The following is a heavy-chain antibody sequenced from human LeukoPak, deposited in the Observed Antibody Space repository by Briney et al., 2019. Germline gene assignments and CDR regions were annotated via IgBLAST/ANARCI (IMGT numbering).Heavy chain of an antibody. CDR2: IYTSGST. CDR1: GGSISSGSYY. V-gene: IGHV4-61*02. CDR3: ARLSHFGDPFDY. D-gene: IGHD4-17*01. Sequence: SETLSLTCTVSGGSISSGSYYWSWIRQPAGKGLEWIGRIYTSGSTNYNPSLKSRVTISVDTSKNQFSLKLSSVTAADTAVYYCARLSHFGDPFDYWGQGTLVTVSS. J-gene: IGHJ4*02.